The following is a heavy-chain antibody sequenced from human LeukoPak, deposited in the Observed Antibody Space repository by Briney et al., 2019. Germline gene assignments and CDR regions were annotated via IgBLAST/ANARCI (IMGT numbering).Heavy chain of an antibody. J-gene: IGHJ4*02. Sequence: GGSLRLSCAASGFTFSSYSMNWVRQAPGKGLEWVSSISSSSSYIYYADSVKGRFTISRDNAKNSLYLQMNSLRAEDTAVYYCARVYRSSGYYVDYWGQGTLVTASS. CDR1: GFTFSSYS. V-gene: IGHV3-21*01. D-gene: IGHD3-22*01. CDR3: ARVYRSSGYYVDY. CDR2: ISSSSSYI.